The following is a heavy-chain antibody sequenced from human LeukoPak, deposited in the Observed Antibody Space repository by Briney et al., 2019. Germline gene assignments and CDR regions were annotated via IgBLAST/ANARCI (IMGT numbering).Heavy chain of an antibody. CDR3: AGDTPPGGDYYFDY. Sequence: GGSLRLSCVASGFSFNNYAMNWVRQAPGKGLEWVALIWNAGTNTYYADSVKGRFTISRDNSKNTLYLQMNSLRAEDTAVYYCAGDTPPGGDYYFDYWGQGTLVIVSS. CDR1: GFSFNNYA. V-gene: IGHV3-33*08. D-gene: IGHD3-16*01. CDR2: IWNAGTNT. J-gene: IGHJ4*02.